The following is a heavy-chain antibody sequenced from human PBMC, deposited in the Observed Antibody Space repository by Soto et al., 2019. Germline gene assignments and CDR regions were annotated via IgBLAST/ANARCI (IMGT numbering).Heavy chain of an antibody. V-gene: IGHV3-23*01. D-gene: IGHD3-22*01. CDR2: IRGSGGST. J-gene: IGHJ4*02. Sequence: EVQRLESGGGWVQPGGSLRISCAVSGFTFSNYAMNWVRQAPGKGLVWVSGIRGSGGSTYDSDPVKGRFTISRDNPKNTLFLQMNSLTAEDTAVYYCAKGSAKVVIVPLGFEYCGEGTLVTVSS. CDR3: AKGSAKVVIVPLGFEY. CDR1: GFTFSNYA.